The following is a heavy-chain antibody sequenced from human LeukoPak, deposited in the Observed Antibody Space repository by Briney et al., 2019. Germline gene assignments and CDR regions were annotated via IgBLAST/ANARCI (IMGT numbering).Heavy chain of an antibody. CDR3: ARANGQWLVSDNWFDP. CDR1: GGSISSYY. CDR2: IYYSGST. V-gene: IGHV4-59*01. D-gene: IGHD6-19*01. J-gene: IGHJ5*02. Sequence: PSETLFLNCNCYGGSISSYYGSWLRQPPGKALEWIGSIYYSGSTNYNPSLKSRVTISVDTSKNQFSLNLSSVTAADTAVYYCARANGQWLVSDNWFDPWGQGTLVTVSS.